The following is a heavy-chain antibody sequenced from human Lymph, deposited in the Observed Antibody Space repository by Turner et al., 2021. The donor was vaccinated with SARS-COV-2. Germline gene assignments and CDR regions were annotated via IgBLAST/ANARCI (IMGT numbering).Heavy chain of an antibody. CDR2: FDPEDGEI. D-gene: IGHD2-15*01. CDR1: GYARTELS. J-gene: IGHJ6*02. V-gene: IGHV1-24*01. CDR3: ATVLWTGSSCYYYGMDV. Sequence: QVQLGQSGAEVKKPGASVTVSCKVSGYARTELSMHWVRQAPGKGLEWMGGFDPEDGEIIYAQKFQGRVTMTEDTSTDTAYMELSSLRSEDTAVYYCATVLWTGSSCYYYGMDVWGQGTTVTVSS.